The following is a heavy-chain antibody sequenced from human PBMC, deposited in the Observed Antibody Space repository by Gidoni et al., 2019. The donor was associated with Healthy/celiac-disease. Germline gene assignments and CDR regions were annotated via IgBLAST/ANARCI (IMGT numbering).Heavy chain of an antibody. J-gene: IGHJ5*02. Sequence: EVQLVESGGGLVQPGRSLRLSCAASGFTFDDYAMHWVRQPPGKGLEWVSGISWNSGSICYADSVKGRFTIARDNAKNSLYLQMNSLRAEDTALYYCAKDVVPAATGWFDPWGQGTLVTVSS. CDR2: ISWNSGSI. CDR3: AKDVVPAATGWFDP. V-gene: IGHV3-9*01. D-gene: IGHD2-2*01. CDR1: GFTFDDYA.